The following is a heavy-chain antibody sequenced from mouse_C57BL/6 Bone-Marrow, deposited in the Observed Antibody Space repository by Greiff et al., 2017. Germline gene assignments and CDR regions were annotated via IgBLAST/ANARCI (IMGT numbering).Heavy chain of an antibody. CDR1: GYAFTNYL. D-gene: IGHD2-4*01. J-gene: IGHJ3*01. Sequence: QVQLQQSGAELVRPGTSVKVSCKASGYAFTNYLIEWVKQRPGQGLEWIGVINPGSGGTNYNEKFKGKATLTADKSSSTAYMQLSSLTSEDSAVYCCARAHYYDYDRFFAYWGQGTLVTVSA. CDR3: ARAHYYDYDRFFAY. CDR2: INPGSGGT. V-gene: IGHV1-54*01.